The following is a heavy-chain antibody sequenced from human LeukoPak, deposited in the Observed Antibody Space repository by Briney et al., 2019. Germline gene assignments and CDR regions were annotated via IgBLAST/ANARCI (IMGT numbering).Heavy chain of an antibody. Sequence: ASVKVSCKASGYTFTNYYMVWVRQAPGQGLEWMGIINPSSGTTNYAQKFQGRVTMTRDMSTSTAYMELSRLRSDDTAVYYRAREGYDILTGRDAFDIWGQGTMVTVSS. CDR3: AREGYDILTGRDAFDI. V-gene: IGHV1-46*01. J-gene: IGHJ3*02. CDR2: INPSSGTT. CDR1: GYTFTNYY. D-gene: IGHD3-9*01.